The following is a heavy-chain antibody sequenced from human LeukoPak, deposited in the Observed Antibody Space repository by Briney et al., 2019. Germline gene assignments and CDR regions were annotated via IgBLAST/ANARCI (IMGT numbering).Heavy chain of an antibody. V-gene: IGHV3-7*01. Sequence: GGSLRLSCAASGFTFRNYWMSWVRQAPGTGLEWVANIKQDGSDRNYVTSVRGRFTISRDNAENALYLQMNSLRAEDTAVYYCARGGLELDYWGQGTLVTVSS. CDR3: ARGGLELDY. D-gene: IGHD1-7*01. CDR1: GFTFRNYW. CDR2: IKQDGSDR. J-gene: IGHJ4*02.